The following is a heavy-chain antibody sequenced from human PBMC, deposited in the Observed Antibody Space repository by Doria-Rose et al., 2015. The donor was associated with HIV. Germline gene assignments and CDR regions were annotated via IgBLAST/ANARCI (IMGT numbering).Heavy chain of an antibody. D-gene: IGHD3-3*01. Sequence: LTCSVSGASVSSRGYYWNWIRQVPGKGLESLGYTYYTGTSDYSPSLKSRLNMAVDTSKNQFSLKLSFVTVADTAVCYCARMGSYRELDYWGQGALVIVSA. V-gene: IGHV4-31*03. CDR1: GASVSSRGYY. J-gene: IGHJ4*02. CDR2: TYYTGTS. CDR3: ARMGSYRELDY.